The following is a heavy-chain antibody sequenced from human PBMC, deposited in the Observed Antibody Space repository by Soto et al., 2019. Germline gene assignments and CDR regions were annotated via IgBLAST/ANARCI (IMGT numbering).Heavy chain of an antibody. CDR1: GGTFSNYA. Sequence: QVPLVQSGAEVKKPGSSVKVSCKASGGTFSNYAISWVRQAPGQGLEWMGGIIPIFTTTKYAQKFQGRVTFTADESTSTAYMELSSLRSEDTAVYYCAIEYSSSPPYYPIGYWGQGTLVTVSS. CDR3: AIEYSSSPPYYPIGY. D-gene: IGHD6-6*01. J-gene: IGHJ4*02. V-gene: IGHV1-69*01. CDR2: IIPIFTTT.